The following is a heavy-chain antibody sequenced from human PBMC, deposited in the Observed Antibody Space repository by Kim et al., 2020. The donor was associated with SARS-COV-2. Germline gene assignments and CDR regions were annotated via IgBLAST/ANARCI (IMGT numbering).Heavy chain of an antibody. V-gene: IGHV4-61*07. CDR3: ARLNYYGSGSYYPSYYFDY. J-gene: IGHJ4*02. Sequence: RVTISVDTSKNQFSLKLSSVTAADTAVYYCARLNYYGSGSYYPSYYFDYWGQGTLVTVSS. D-gene: IGHD3-10*01.